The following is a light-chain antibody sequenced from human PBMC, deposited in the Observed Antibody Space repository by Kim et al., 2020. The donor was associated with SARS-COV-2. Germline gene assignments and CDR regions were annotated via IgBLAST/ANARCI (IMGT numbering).Light chain of an antibody. CDR3: QQANSFHT. CDR1: QGSSSR. CDR2: AAS. V-gene: IGKV1-12*01. J-gene: IGKJ4*01. Sequence: SASVADRVTITCRASQGSSSRLAWYQQKPGKAPKLLIYAASSLQSGVQSRFSGSGSGTDFTLNISSLQPEDFATYYCQQANSFHTFGGGTKVDIK.